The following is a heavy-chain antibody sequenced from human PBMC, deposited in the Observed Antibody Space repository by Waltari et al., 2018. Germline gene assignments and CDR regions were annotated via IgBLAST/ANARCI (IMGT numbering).Heavy chain of an antibody. V-gene: IGHV4-34*02. CDR2: INHAGNR. D-gene: IGHD2-8*02. CDR1: GGSFSGYY. Sequence: QVQLQQWGAGLLQPSETLSLTCAVYGGSFSGYYLGWIRQSPGKGLEWIGEINHAGNRNYNPSLRSRVTMLVDTSRSQFSLKLSSMTAADTALYYCVRLEDCSGPGGNCYSGDSFALDVWGQGTTVTVSS. J-gene: IGHJ6*02. CDR3: VRLEDCSGPGGNCYSGDSFALDV.